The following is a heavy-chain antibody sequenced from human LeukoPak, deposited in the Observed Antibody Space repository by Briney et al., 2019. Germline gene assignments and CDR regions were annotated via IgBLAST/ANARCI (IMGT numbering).Heavy chain of an antibody. D-gene: IGHD3-10*01. J-gene: IGHJ5*02. V-gene: IGHV1-18*01. CDR2: ISAYNGNT. CDR3: ARGGEYYGSGSYYGPDPFDP. Sequence: ASVKVSCKASGYTFTSYGISWVRQAPGQGLEWIGWISAYNGNTNYAQKLQGRVTMTTDTSTSTAYMELRSLRSDDTAVYYCARGGEYYGSGSYYGPDPFDPWGQGTLVTVSS. CDR1: GYTFTSYG.